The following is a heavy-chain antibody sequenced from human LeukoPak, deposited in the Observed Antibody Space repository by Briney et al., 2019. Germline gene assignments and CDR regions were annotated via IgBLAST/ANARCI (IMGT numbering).Heavy chain of an antibody. CDR3: ARESKDSSHWYFDL. Sequence: ASVKVSCKASGYTFTSYGISWVRQAPGQGLEWMGWISAYNGNTNYAQKLQGRVTMTTDTSTSTAYMELRSLRSDDTAVYYCARESKDSSHWYFDLWGRGTLVTVSS. D-gene: IGHD3-22*01. V-gene: IGHV1-18*01. CDR2: ISAYNGNT. J-gene: IGHJ2*01. CDR1: GYTFTSYG.